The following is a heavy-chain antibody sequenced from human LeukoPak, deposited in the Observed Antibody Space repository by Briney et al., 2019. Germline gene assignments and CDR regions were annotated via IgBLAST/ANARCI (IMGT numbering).Heavy chain of an antibody. CDR2: IYWNDDK. Sequence: GPTLVNPTQTLTLTCTFSGFSLSTSGVGVGWVRQPPGKALEWLAFIYWNDDKRYSPSLKSRLTITKDTSKNQVVLTMTNMDPVDTATYYCAHSGTVTTPHDAFDIWGQGTMVTVFS. D-gene: IGHD4-17*01. CDR3: AHSGTVTTPHDAFDI. J-gene: IGHJ3*02. V-gene: IGHV2-5*01. CDR1: GFSLSTSGVG.